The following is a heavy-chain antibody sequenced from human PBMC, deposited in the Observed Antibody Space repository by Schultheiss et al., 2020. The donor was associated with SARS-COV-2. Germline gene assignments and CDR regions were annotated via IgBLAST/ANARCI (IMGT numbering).Heavy chain of an antibody. D-gene: IGHD1-14*01. CDR2: ISGSGGST. V-gene: IGHV3-11*04. Sequence: GGSLRLSCAASGFTVSSNYMSWVRQAPGKGLEWVSAISGSGGSTYYADSVKGRFTISRDNAKNSLYLQMNSLRAEDTAVYYCARWTETQHAYFDYWGQGTLVTVSS. CDR1: GFTVSSNY. J-gene: IGHJ4*02. CDR3: ARWTETQHAYFDY.